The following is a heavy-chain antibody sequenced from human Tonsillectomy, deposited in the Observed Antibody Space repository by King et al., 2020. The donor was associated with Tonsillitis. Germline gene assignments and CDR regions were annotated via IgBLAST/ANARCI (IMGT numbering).Heavy chain of an antibody. CDR3: TRDSDDYIFDY. V-gene: IGHV3-33*05. J-gene: IGHJ4*02. CDR2: ISYDGSNK. D-gene: IGHD4/OR15-4a*01. Sequence: VQLVESGGGVVQPGRSLRLSCAASGFTFSSYGMHWVRQAPGKGLEWVAVISYDGSNKYYADSVKGRFTISRDNSKNTLYLQMNSLRAEDTAVYYCTRDSDDYIFDYWGQGKLVTVSS. CDR1: GFTFSSYG.